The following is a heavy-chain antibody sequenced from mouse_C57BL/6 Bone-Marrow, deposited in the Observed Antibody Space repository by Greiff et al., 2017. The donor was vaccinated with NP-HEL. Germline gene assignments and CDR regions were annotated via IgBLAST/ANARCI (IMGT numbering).Heavy chain of an antibody. CDR2: INPNNGGT. Sequence: EVQLQQSGPELVKPGASVKISCKASGYTFTDYYMNWVKQSHGKSLEWIGDINPNNGGTSYNQKFKGKATLPVDKSSSTAYMELRSLTSEDSAVYYCASSHYDYDGGLYYFDYRGQGTTLTVSS. V-gene: IGHV1-26*01. CDR1: GYTFTDYY. D-gene: IGHD2-4*01. CDR3: ASSHYDYDGGLYYFDY. J-gene: IGHJ2*01.